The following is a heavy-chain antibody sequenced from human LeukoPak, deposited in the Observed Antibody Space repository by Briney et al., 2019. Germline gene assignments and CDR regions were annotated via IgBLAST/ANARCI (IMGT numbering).Heavy chain of an antibody. CDR1: GGSISSYY. D-gene: IGHD2-15*01. J-gene: IGHJ6*03. CDR2: TYTSGST. Sequence: SETLSLTCTVSGGSISSYYWSWIRQPPGKGLEWIGYTYTSGSTNYNPSLKSRVSISVDTSKNQFSLKLSSVTAADTAVYYCARHAQTSRIFYYMDVWGKGTTVTVSS. V-gene: IGHV4-4*09. CDR3: ARHAQTSRIFYYMDV.